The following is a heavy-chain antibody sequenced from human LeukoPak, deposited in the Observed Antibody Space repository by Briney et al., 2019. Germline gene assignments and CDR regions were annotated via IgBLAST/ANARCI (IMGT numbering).Heavy chain of an antibody. Sequence: SETLSLTCTVSDGSISDSLYYWGWIRQPPRKGLEWIGTLSHGGSAYYNPSLKSRVTISGDTSRTPISLNLNSVTAADTAVYYCARGYQLLWDYDYWGQGTLVTVSS. J-gene: IGHJ4*02. V-gene: IGHV4-39*07. D-gene: IGHD2-2*01. CDR3: ARGYQLLWDYDY. CDR2: LSHGGSA. CDR1: DGSISDSLYY.